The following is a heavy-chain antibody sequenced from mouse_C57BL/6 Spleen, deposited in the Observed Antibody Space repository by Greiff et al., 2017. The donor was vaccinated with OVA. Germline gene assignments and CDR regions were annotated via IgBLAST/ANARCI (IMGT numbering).Heavy chain of an antibody. D-gene: IGHD1-1*01. CDR3: ARHYYGSTWFAY. CDR2: INPNNGGT. J-gene: IGHJ3*01. Sequence: VQLQQSGPELVKPGASVKIPCKASGYTFTDYNMAWVKQSHGKSLEWIGAINPNNGGTIYNQKFKGKATLTVDKSSSTAYMELRSLTSEDTAVYYCARHYYGSTWFAYWGQGTLVTVSA. V-gene: IGHV1-18*01. CDR1: GYTFTDYN.